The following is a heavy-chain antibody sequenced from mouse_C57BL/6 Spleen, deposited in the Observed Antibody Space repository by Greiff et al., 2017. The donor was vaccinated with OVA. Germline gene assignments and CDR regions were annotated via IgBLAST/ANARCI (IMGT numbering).Heavy chain of an antibody. CDR2: IDPETGGT. J-gene: IGHJ4*01. CDR3: TRVTGDGAMDY. D-gene: IGHD2-1*01. CDR1: GYTFTDYE. Sequence: VQGVESGAELVRPGASVTLSCKASGYTFTDYEMHWVKQTPVHGLEWIGAIDPETGGTAYNQKFKGKAILTADKSSSTAYMELRSLTSEDSAVYYCTRVTGDGAMDYWGQGTSVTVSS. V-gene: IGHV1-15*01.